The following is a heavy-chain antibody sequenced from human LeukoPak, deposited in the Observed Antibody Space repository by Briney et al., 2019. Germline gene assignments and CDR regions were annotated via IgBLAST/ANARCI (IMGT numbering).Heavy chain of an antibody. J-gene: IGHJ4*02. D-gene: IGHD3-22*01. CDR2: ISSGGITI. V-gene: IGHV3-11*01. Sequence: GRSLRLSCAASGFTFSDYYMSWIRQAPGKGLEWVSYISSGGITIYYADSVKGRFTISRDNANNSLYLQMNSLRAEDTAVYYCAREHYYDNSGFDYWGQGTLVTVSS. CDR3: AREHYYDNSGFDY. CDR1: GFTFSDYY.